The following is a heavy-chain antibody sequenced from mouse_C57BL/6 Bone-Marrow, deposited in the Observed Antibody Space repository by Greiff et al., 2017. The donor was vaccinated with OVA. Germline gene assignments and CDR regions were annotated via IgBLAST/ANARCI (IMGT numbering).Heavy chain of an antibody. Sequence: EVQLQQSGPELVKPGASVKISCKASGYTLPNNYLNWVKQSHGKSLEWIGDINPNNGGTSYNQKFKGKATLTVDKSSSTAYMELRSLTSEDSAVYYCARLIYYYGSSYGWYFDVWGTGTTVTVSS. CDR2: INPNNGGT. CDR3: ARLIYYYGSSYGWYFDV. D-gene: IGHD1-1*01. CDR1: GYTLPNNY. J-gene: IGHJ1*03. V-gene: IGHV1-26*01.